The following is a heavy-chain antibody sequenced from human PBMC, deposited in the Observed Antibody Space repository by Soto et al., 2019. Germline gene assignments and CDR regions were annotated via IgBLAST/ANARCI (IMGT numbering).Heavy chain of an antibody. Sequence: GESLKISCKGSGYSFTSYWIGWVRQMPVKGLEWMGIIYPGDSDTRYSPSFQGQVTISADKSISTAYLQWSSLKASDTAMYYCARTSAAGKYYYGMDVWGQGTTVTV. J-gene: IGHJ6*02. D-gene: IGHD6-13*01. V-gene: IGHV5-51*01. CDR2: IYPGDSDT. CDR1: GYSFTSYW. CDR3: ARTSAAGKYYYGMDV.